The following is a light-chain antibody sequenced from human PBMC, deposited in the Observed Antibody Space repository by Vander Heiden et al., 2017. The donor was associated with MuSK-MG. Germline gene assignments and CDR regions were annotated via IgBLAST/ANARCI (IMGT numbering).Light chain of an antibody. J-gene: IGKJ4*01. CDR2: DAS. Sequence: EIVLTQSPATLSLSPGESATLSCRASQGVSNYLVWYQQKPGQAPRLLIYDASNRATGIPARFSGSGSGTDFTLTISSLEPEDFAVYYCQQRSNWPLTFGGGTKVEIK. CDR3: QQRSNWPLT. V-gene: IGKV3-11*01. CDR1: QGVSNY.